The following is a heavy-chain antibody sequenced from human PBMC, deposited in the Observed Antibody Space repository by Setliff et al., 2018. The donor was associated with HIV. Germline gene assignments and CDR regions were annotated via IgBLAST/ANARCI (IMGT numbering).Heavy chain of an antibody. CDR2: IFRTSDYM. CDR3: ARVSFKASGYWGGSTYSFDF. CDR1: GFAFNTYD. D-gene: IGHD5-12*01. V-gene: IGHV3-21*04. Sequence: GGSLRLSCVASGFAFNTYDMNWVRQAPGKGLEWVSFIFRTSDYMDYRDSVKGRFTISRDNAKNSLYLQMNSLRAEDTAVYYCARVSFKASGYWGGSTYSFDFWGQGTLVTVSS. J-gene: IGHJ4*02.